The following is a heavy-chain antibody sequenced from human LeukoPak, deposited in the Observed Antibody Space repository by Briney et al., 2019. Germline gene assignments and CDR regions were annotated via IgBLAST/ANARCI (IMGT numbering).Heavy chain of an antibody. CDR1: GGSFSGYY. CDR2: IYYSGST. V-gene: IGHV4-30-4*01. D-gene: IGHD6-13*01. J-gene: IGHJ3*02. CDR3: ARDREYSSSWRAFDI. Sequence: SETLSLTCAVYGGSFSGYYWSWIRQPPGKGLEWIGYIYYSGSTYYNPSLKSRVTISVDTSKNQFSLKLSSVTAADTAVYYCARDREYSSSWRAFDIWGQGTMVTVSS.